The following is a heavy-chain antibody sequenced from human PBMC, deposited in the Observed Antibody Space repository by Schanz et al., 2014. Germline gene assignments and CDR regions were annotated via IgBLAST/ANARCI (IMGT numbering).Heavy chain of an antibody. CDR2: ISGSGGST. V-gene: IGHV3-23*01. Sequence: EVQLLESGGGLVQPGGSLRLSCAASGFTFSSYAMSWVRQAPGKGLEWVSAISGSGGSTYYADSVKGRFIISRDNAKNSLYLQMNSLRAEDTAVYYCARPSDSSWYMDVWGKGTTDTVAS. J-gene: IGHJ6*03. CDR1: GFTFSSYA. CDR3: ARPSDSSWYMDV. D-gene: IGHD2-21*02.